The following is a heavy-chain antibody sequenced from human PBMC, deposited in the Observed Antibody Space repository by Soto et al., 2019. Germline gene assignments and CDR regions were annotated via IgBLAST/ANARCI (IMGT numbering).Heavy chain of an antibody. Sequence: QVQLVESGGGVVQPGTSLRLSCAASGFTFSSYPFHWVRQAPGKGLEWVAVIGFDGIIKLYADSVKGRFTISRDDSKNTLYLQMNSLRDDDTAVYYCARDLFRGTPDYFDYWGQGTLVTVSS. J-gene: IGHJ4*02. CDR1: GFTFSSYP. CDR2: IGFDGIIK. CDR3: ARDLFRGTPDYFDY. D-gene: IGHD3-10*01. V-gene: IGHV3-30*04.